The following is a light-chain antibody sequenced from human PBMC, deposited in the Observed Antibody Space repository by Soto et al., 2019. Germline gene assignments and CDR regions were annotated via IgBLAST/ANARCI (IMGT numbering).Light chain of an antibody. CDR1: QDIRNF. CDR3: QQLRDYPLT. V-gene: IGKV1-9*01. Sequence: IQVTQSPSSLSASIGDRVTINCRASQDIRNFLAWYQQKPGNTPKLLIFTASTLQSGVPSRFSGSGPGTDFALTISSLQPEDFATYYCQQLRDYPLTFGGGTKVEIK. J-gene: IGKJ4*01. CDR2: TAS.